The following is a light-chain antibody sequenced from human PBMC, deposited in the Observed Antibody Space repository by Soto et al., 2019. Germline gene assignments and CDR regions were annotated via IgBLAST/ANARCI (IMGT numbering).Light chain of an antibody. CDR1: SSNIGSNT. CDR3: AAWDDSLNGYV. CDR2: SNN. Sequence: QSVLTQPPSASGTPGQRVTISCSGSSSNIGSNTVNWYQQLPGTAPNLLIYSNNQRPSGVPVRFSGSKSGTSASLAISGLQSEDEADSYCAAWDDSLNGYVFGTGTKLTVL. V-gene: IGLV1-44*01. J-gene: IGLJ1*01.